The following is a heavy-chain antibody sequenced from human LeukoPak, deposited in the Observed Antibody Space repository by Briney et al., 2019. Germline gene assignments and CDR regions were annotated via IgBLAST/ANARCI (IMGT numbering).Heavy chain of an antibody. CDR1: GYTFTSYG. CDR2: ISAYNGNT. J-gene: IGHJ3*02. V-gene: IGHV1-18*01. CDR3: ARGLDYYDSSGIDAFDI. D-gene: IGHD3-22*01. Sequence: ASVKVSCKASGYTFTSYGISWVRQAPGQGLERMGWISAYNGNTNYAQKLQGRVTMTTDTSTSTAYMELRSLRSDDTAVYYCARGLDYYDSSGIDAFDIWGQGTMVTVSS.